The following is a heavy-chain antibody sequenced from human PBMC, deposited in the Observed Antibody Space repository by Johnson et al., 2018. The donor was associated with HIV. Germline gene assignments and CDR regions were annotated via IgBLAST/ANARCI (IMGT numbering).Heavy chain of an antibody. CDR1: GFTFSSYW. Sequence: VQLVESGGGLVQPGGSLRLSCAASGFTFSSYWMHWVRQAPGKGLVWVSLISWDGGSTYYADSVKGRFTISRDNAKNSLYLQMNSLRVDDTAVYYCARSVSLVRGALDIWGQGTMVTVSS. V-gene: IGHV3-74*02. CDR3: ARSVSLVRGALDI. J-gene: IGHJ3*02. CDR2: ISWDGGST. D-gene: IGHD2/OR15-2a*01.